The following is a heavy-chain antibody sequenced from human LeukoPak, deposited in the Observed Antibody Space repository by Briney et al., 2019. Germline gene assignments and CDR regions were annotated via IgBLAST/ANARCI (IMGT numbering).Heavy chain of an antibody. CDR1: GSPFSTYA. Sequence: GSLRLSCAAPGSPFSTYAMSWVRQAPEKGLEWVSTISGSGGSTYYADSVKGRFTISRDNSKNTLYLQMNSLRAEDTAVYYCALLFVAVAGKLDHWGQGTLVTVSS. D-gene: IGHD6-19*01. CDR3: ALLFVAVAGKLDH. J-gene: IGHJ4*02. CDR2: ISGSGGST. V-gene: IGHV3-23*01.